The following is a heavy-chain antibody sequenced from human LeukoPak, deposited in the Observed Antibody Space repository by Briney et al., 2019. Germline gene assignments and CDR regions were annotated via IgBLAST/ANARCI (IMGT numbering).Heavy chain of an antibody. V-gene: IGHV3-33*01. CDR1: GFTCSGYC. D-gene: IGHD2/OR15-2a*01. CDR3: ARDYLGYYYYGMDV. Sequence: PGMPLRLSCAASGFTCSGYCMHWVRQAPGKGLEWVAVIWYDGSNKYYADSVKGRFTISRDNCKNTLYLQMNSLRAEDTAVYYCARDYLGYYYYGMDVWGQGTTVTVSS. J-gene: IGHJ6*02. CDR2: IWYDGSNK.